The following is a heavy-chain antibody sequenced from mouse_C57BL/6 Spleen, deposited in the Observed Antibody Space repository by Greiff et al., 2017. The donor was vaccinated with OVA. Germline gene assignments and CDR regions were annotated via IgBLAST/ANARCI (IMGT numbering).Heavy chain of an antibody. Sequence: EVQLVESGGGLVKPGGSLKLSCAASGFTFSDYGMHWVRQAPEKGLEWVAYISSGSSTIYYADTVKGRFTISRDNAKNTLFLQMTSLRSEDTAMYYCARPLYYYGSSSWFACWGQGTLVTVSA. CDR3: ARPLYYYGSSSWFAC. D-gene: IGHD1-1*01. CDR2: ISSGSSTI. V-gene: IGHV5-17*01. CDR1: GFTFSDYG. J-gene: IGHJ3*01.